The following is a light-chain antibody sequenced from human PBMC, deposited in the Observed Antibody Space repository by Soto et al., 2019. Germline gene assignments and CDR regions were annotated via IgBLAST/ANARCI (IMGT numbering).Light chain of an antibody. V-gene: IGKV3-20*01. CDR1: QSVSSSF. CDR3: QQYGSSPYT. J-gene: IGKJ2*01. CDR2: GAS. Sequence: ENVLTQSPGTLYLSPGERATLSCRASQSVSSSFLAWLQQKPGQAPRLIIYGASSRGSGIPDRFSGSGSGTDSTLTISRLEPEDFAVYYCQQYGSSPYTFGQGTKLEIK.